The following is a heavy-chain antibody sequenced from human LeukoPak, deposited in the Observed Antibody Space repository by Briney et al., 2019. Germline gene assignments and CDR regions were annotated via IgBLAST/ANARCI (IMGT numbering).Heavy chain of an antibody. D-gene: IGHD6-13*01. V-gene: IGHV1-2*02. CDR2: INPNSGGT. Sequence: ASVKVSCKASGYTFTGYYMHWVRQAPGQGLEGMGWINPNSGGTNYAQKFQGRVTMTRDTSISTAYMELSRLRSDDTAVYYCARAQYSSSWSLVFDYWGQGTLVTVSS. CDR3: ARAQYSSSWSLVFDY. CDR1: GYTFTGYY. J-gene: IGHJ4*02.